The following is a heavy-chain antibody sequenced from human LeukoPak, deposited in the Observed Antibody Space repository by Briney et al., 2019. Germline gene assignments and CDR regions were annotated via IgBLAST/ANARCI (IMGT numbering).Heavy chain of an antibody. Sequence: GASVKVSCKASGYTXTSHDVSWVRQAPGQGLEWMGWINVYNGNTDYAQRLQGRVTMTTDTSTNTAYMELRSLRSDDTAVYYCAREPSSGYRYFDYWGQGTLVTVSS. CDR2: INVYNGNT. CDR1: GYTXTSHD. V-gene: IGHV1-18*01. D-gene: IGHD3-22*01. J-gene: IGHJ4*02. CDR3: AREPSSGYRYFDY.